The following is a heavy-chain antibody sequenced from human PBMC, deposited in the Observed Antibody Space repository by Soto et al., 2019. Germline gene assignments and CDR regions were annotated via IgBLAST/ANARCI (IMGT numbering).Heavy chain of an antibody. CDR1: GGSISSGDYY. V-gene: IGHV4-30-4*01. CDR3: ARGTHQTAAGYYFDY. D-gene: IGHD6-13*01. CDR2: IYYSGST. J-gene: IGHJ4*02. Sequence: QVQLQESGPGLVKPSQTLSLTCTVSGGSISSGDYYWSWIRQPPGKGLEWTGYIYYSGSTYYNPSLKSRVTISVDTSKNQFSLKLSSVTAADTAVYYCARGTHQTAAGYYFDYWGQGTLVTVSS.